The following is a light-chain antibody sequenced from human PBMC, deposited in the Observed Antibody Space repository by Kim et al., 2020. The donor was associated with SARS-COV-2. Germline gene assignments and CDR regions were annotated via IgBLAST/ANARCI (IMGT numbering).Light chain of an antibody. Sequence: QSFPTYSTGTSIDVAGYNDSSLYQQRPGTAPPLMIDDHNKRPSRVPVRFSASESGNTSSLTFSGLQADDEADYYCYSYAGGYTPVAFGGGTQLTVL. CDR3: YSYAGGYTPVA. V-gene: IGLV2-11*03. CDR1: SIDVAGYND. CDR2: DHN. J-gene: IGLJ2*01.